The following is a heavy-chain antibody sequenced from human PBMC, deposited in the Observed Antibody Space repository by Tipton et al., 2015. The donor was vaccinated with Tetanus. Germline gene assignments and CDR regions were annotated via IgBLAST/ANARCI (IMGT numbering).Heavy chain of an antibody. CDR3: ARANNDYPKKGPFDY. V-gene: IGHV4-61*08. J-gene: IGHJ4*02. D-gene: IGHD5-12*01. CDR2: VHYSGRT. CDR1: GGSVRSGDYD. Sequence: TLSLTCTVSGGSVRSGDYDWNWIRQPPGKGLEWIGYVHYSGRTNKSPSLKSRVTLSIGKSKIQFSLRLTSVTAADTAVYYCARANNDYPKKGPFDYWGQGARVIVSS.